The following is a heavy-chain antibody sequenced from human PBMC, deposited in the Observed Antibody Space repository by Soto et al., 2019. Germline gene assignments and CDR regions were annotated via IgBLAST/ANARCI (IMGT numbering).Heavy chain of an antibody. CDR2: INSDGSST. Sequence: GGSLRLSCAASGFTFSSYWMHWVRQAPGKGLVWVSRINSDGSSTSYADSVKGRFTISRDNAKNTPYLQMNSLRAEDTAVYYCARRDYAAVGGYYGMDVWGQGTTVTVSS. D-gene: IGHD3-16*01. CDR3: ARRDYAAVGGYYGMDV. J-gene: IGHJ6*02. V-gene: IGHV3-74*01. CDR1: GFTFSSYW.